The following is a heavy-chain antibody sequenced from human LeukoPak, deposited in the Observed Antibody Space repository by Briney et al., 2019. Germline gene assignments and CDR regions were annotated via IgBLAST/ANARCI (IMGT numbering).Heavy chain of an antibody. D-gene: IGHD4/OR15-4a*01. V-gene: IGHV1-24*01. CDR3: ATAPLTYRDYYYYYGMDV. CDR1: GYTLTELS. Sequence: GASVKVSCKVSGYTLTELSMHWVRQAPGKGLEWMGGFDPEDGETIYAQKFQGRVTMTEDTSTDTAYMELSSLRSEDTAVYYCATAPLTYRDYYYYYGMDVWGQGTTVTVSS. CDR2: FDPEDGET. J-gene: IGHJ6*02.